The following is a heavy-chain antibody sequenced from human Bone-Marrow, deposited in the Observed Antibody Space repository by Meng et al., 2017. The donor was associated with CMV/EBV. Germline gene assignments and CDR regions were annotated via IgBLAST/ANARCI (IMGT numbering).Heavy chain of an antibody. V-gene: IGHV1-69*05. D-gene: IGHD3-9*01. Sequence: SVKVSCKASGGTFSSYAISWVRQAPGQGLEWMGGIIPIFGTANYAQKFQGRVTITTDESTSTAYMELSSLRSEDTAVYYCARGQYYDILTALGYYGMDVWGQGTMVTGSS. CDR2: IIPIFGTA. CDR1: GGTFSSYA. J-gene: IGHJ6*02. CDR3: ARGQYYDILTALGYYGMDV.